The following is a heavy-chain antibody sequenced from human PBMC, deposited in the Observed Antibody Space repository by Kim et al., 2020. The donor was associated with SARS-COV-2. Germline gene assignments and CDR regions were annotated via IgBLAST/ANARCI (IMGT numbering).Heavy chain of an antibody. CDR3: ANLGVASAGTHY. J-gene: IGHJ4*02. V-gene: IGHV3-48*03. Sequence: YYADSVQGRFTISRDNTKNSLYLQMNSLRAEDTAVYYCANLGVASAGTHYWGQGTLVTVSS. D-gene: IGHD6-13*01.